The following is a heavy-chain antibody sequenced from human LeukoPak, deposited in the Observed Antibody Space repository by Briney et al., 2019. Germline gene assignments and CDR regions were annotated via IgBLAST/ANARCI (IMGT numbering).Heavy chain of an antibody. J-gene: IGHJ6*03. D-gene: IGHD1-26*01. CDR3: ARTTRVGATLYYYYMDV. CDR1: GFTFSSYS. Sequence: EGSLRLSCAASGFTFSSYSMNWVRQAPGKGLEWVSYISSSSSTIYYADSVKGRFTISRDNAKNSLYLQMNSLRAEDTAVYYCARTTRVGATLYYYYMDVWGKGTTVTVSS. CDR2: ISSSSSTI. V-gene: IGHV3-48*01.